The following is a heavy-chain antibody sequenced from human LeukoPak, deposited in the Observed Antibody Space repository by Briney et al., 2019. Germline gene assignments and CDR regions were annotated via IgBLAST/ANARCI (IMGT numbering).Heavy chain of an antibody. CDR3: ASRAWDENYFDY. J-gene: IGHJ4*02. Sequence: PSETLSLTCTVSGGSISSYYWSWIRQPPGKGLEWIGYIYYSGGTNYNPSLKSRVTISVDTSKNQFSLKLSSVTAADTAVYYCASRAWDENYFDYWGQGTLVTVSS. CDR1: GGSISSYY. CDR2: IYYSGGT. V-gene: IGHV4-59*01. D-gene: IGHD1-26*01.